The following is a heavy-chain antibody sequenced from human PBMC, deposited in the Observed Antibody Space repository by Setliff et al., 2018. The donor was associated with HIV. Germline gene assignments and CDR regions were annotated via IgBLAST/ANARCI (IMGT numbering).Heavy chain of an antibody. J-gene: IGHJ6*01. Sequence: SVKVSCKASGGTFSSYAINWVRQAPGQGLEWMGGIIPVFRMTDYAEKFQGRLIISADPSTNTAYMELSSLRSGGSLRLSCAASGFRFSVCSMHWVRQAPGKGLEWLSYITGSSTTYY. CDR2: IIPVFRMT. D-gene: IGHD2-2*01. V-gene: IGHV1-69*10. CDR3: AASGFRFSVCSMHWVRQAPGKGLEWLSYITGSSTTYY. CDR1: GGTFSSYA.